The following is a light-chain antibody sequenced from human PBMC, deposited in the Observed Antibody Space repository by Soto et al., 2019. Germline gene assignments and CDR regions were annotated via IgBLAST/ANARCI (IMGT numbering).Light chain of an antibody. CDR1: TGAVTGGYY. Sequence: QAVVTQEPSLTVSPGGTVTLTCASSTGAVTGGYYPNWFQQKPGQEPRALIYNTNNKYSWTPARFSGSLLGGKAALTLSGVQPEDEAEYYCLLYDGGAWVFGGGTKLTVL. V-gene: IGLV7-43*01. J-gene: IGLJ3*02. CDR2: NTN. CDR3: LLYDGGAWV.